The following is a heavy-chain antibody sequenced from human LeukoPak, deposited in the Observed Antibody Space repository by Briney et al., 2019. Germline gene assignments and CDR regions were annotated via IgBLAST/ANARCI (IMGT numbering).Heavy chain of an antibody. J-gene: IGHJ4*02. CDR3: ARGRGVDYDSSGYVDY. Sequence: SETLSLTCTVSGGSINSSNYYWGWIRQPPGKGLEWIGSIFYSGSIFYSGNTYYNPSLMSRVSMSVDTSKNQFSLKLNSVTAADTAVYYCARGRGVDYDSSGYVDYWGQGTLVTVSS. V-gene: IGHV4-39*01. CDR1: GGSINSSNYY. D-gene: IGHD3-22*01. CDR2: IFYSGSIFYSGNT.